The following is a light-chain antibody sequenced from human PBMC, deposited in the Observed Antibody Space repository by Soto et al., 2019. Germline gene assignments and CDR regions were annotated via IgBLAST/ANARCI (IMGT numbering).Light chain of an antibody. CDR2: GAS. Sequence: EVVLTHSPGTLSLSPGEIATLSCRASQSVSSSYLAWYQQKPGQAPRLLIYGASSRANGIPDRFSGSGSGTDFTLTISRLEPEDFAVYYRQQFSSYPLTFGGGTKVDNK. CDR3: QQFSSYPLT. CDR1: QSVSSSY. J-gene: IGKJ4*01. V-gene: IGKV3-20*01.